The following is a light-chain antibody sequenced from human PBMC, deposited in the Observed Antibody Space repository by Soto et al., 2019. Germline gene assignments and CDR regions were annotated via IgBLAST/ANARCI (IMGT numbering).Light chain of an antibody. Sequence: QSALTQPPSASGSPGQSVTISCTGTSSDVGGYNYVSWYQQHPGKAPKLMIYEVSKRPSGVPDRFSGSKSGNTASLTVSGLQAEDEADYYCSSYAGSNNPIVFGTGTKVTV. CDR3: SSYAGSNNPIV. CDR2: EVS. V-gene: IGLV2-8*01. CDR1: SSDVGGYNY. J-gene: IGLJ1*01.